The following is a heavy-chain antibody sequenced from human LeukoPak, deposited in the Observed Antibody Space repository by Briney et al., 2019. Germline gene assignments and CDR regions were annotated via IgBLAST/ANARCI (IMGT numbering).Heavy chain of an antibody. D-gene: IGHD3-10*01. Sequence: SETLSLTCTVSGASISSYYWSWIRQPPGKGLEWIGYIYYSGSTYYNPSLKSRVTISVDTSKNQFSLKLSSVTAADTAVYYCARDLELNYWGQGTLVTVSS. CDR3: ARDLELNY. CDR2: IYYSGST. V-gene: IGHV4-30-4*08. CDR1: GASISSYY. J-gene: IGHJ4*02.